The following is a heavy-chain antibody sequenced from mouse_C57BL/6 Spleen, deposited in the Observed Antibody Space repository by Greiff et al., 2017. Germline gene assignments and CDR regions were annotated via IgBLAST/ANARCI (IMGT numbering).Heavy chain of an antibody. CDR2: INYDGSST. CDR1: GFTFSDYY. J-gene: IGHJ2*01. Sequence: EVQVVESEGGLVQPGSSMKLSCTASGFTFSDYYMAWVRQVPEKGLEWVANINYDGSSTYYLDSLKSRFIISRDNAKNILYLQMSSLKSEDTATYYSAREGRTQYYFDYWGQGTTLTVSS. D-gene: IGHD3-2*02. CDR3: AREGRTQYYFDY. V-gene: IGHV5-16*01.